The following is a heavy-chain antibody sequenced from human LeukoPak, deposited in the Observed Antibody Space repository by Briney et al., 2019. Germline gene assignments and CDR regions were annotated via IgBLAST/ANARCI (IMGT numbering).Heavy chain of an antibody. V-gene: IGHV3-7*01. J-gene: IGHJ4*02. D-gene: IGHD5-18*01. Sequence: GGSLRLSCAASGFTFSSYWMSWVRQAPGRGLEWVANIKKDGSEKYYVDSVKGRFTISRDNAKTSLYLQMNSLRAEDTAAYYCARRLSGITGYTYGRGIDYWGQGTLVTVSS. CDR2: IKKDGSEK. CDR3: ARRLSGITGYTYGRGIDY. CDR1: GFTFSSYW.